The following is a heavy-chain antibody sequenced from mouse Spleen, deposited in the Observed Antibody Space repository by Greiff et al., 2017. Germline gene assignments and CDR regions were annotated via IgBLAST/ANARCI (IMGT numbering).Heavy chain of an antibody. CDR3: ARKAYGNYDAMDY. J-gene: IGHJ4*01. V-gene: IGHV2-6*02. CDR1: GFSLTSYG. D-gene: IGHD2-1*01. CDR2: IWSDGST. Sequence: VQLQESGPGLVAPSQSLSITCTVSGFSLTSYGVHWVRQPPGKGLEWLVVIWSDGSTTYNSALKSRLSISKDNSKSQVFLKMNSLQTDDTAMYYCARKAYGNYDAMDYWGQGTSVTVSS.